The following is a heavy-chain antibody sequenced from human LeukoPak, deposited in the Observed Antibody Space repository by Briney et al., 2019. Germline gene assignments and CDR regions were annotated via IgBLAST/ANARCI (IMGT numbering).Heavy chain of an antibody. V-gene: IGHV3-23*01. D-gene: IGHD3-10*01. Sequence: GGSLRLSCAASGFIFSSAVMRWVRQAPGKELEWVSAINSGSGTTYAESVKGRFTISRDNSRNTLYLQMNTLRAEDTAVYYCAKGSAGAGSYRPFDYWGQGTLVTVSS. J-gene: IGHJ4*02. CDR2: INSGSGTT. CDR1: GFIFSSAV. CDR3: AKGSAGAGSYRPFDY.